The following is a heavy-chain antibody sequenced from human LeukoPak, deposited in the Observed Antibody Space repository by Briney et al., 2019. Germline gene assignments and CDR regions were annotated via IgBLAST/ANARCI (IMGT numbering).Heavy chain of an antibody. CDR1: GFTFSSYW. CDR3: ASGGVVGPSTYWFYDL. CDR2: IHSDGSST. Sequence: PGGSLRLSCAASGFTFSSYWMHWVRQAPGKGLVWVSRIHSDGSSTDYADSLKGRFTISRDNAKNSLYLQMNSLRAEDTAVYYCASGGVVGPSTYWFYDLWGRGTRVTVSS. J-gene: IGHJ2*01. D-gene: IGHD1-26*01. V-gene: IGHV3-74*01.